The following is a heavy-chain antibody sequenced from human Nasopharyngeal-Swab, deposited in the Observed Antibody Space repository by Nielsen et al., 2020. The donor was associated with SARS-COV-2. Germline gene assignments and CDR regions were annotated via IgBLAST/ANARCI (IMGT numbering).Heavy chain of an antibody. J-gene: IGHJ6*02. Sequence: GGSLRLSCAASGFTFSSYGMHWVRQAPGKGLEWVAVISYDGSNKYYADSVKGRFTISRDNSKNTLYLQMNSLRAEDTAVYYCAKSLPGDYYYYGMDAWGQGTTVTVSS. CDR2: ISYDGSNK. V-gene: IGHV3-30*18. D-gene: IGHD4-17*01. CDR1: GFTFSSYG. CDR3: AKSLPGDYYYYGMDA.